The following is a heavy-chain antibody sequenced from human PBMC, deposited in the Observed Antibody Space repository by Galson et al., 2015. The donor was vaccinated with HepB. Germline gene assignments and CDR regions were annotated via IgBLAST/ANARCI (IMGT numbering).Heavy chain of an antibody. CDR2: IIPIFGIA. Sequence: SVKVSCKASGGTFSNYAISWVRQAPGQGLEWMGQIIPIFGIANYAQKFQGRVTITADESTSTAYMELSSLRSEDTAVYYCAKLGIAAAGTSYWGQGTLVTVSS. V-gene: IGHV1-69*13. J-gene: IGHJ4*02. CDR3: AKLGIAAAGTSY. D-gene: IGHD6-13*01. CDR1: GGTFSNYA.